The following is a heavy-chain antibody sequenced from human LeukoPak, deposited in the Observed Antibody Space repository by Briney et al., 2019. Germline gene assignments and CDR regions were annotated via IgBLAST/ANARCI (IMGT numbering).Heavy chain of an antibody. CDR1: GYTFTSYY. D-gene: IGHD5-18*01. J-gene: IGHJ4*02. CDR3: ARAKLWSGGGFDY. CDR2: INPNSGGT. V-gene: IGHV1-2*02. Sequence: ASVKVSCKASGYTFTSYYMHWVRQAPGQGLEWMGWINPNSGGTNYAQKFQGRVTMTRDTSISTAYMELRSLRSDDTAVYYCARAKLWSGGGFDYWGQGTLVTVSS.